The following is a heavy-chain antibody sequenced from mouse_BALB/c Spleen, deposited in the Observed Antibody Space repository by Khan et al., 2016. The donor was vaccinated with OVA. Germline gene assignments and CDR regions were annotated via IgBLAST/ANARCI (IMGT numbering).Heavy chain of an antibody. J-gene: IGHJ3*01. CDR1: GYTFTDYY. V-gene: IGHV1-77*01. D-gene: IGHD1-2*01. CDR3: ARRNYFGYTFAY. CDR2: ISPGSGDT. Sequence: QIQLVQSGAELARPGASVKLSCTASGYTFTDYYINWVKQRTGQGLEWIGEISPGSGDTYYNERFMGKATLTADKSSSTAYMQLSSLTSEASAVDFCARRNYFGYTFAYWGQGTLVTVSA.